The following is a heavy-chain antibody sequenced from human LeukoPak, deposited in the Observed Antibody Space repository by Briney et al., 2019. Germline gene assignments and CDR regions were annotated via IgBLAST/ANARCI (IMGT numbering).Heavy chain of an antibody. D-gene: IGHD3-22*01. CDR2: IISKTDGGTT. V-gene: IGHV3-15*01. J-gene: IGHJ6*03. Sequence: KTGGSLRLSCAASGFTFSNAWMSWVRQAPGKGLEWVGRIISKTDGGTTDYAAPVKGRFTISRDDSKNTLYLQMNSLKTEDTAVYYCTTGYYDSSGYPVYYYYYYMDVWGKGTTVTVSS. CDR3: TTGYYDSSGYPVYYYYYYMDV. CDR1: GFTFSNAW.